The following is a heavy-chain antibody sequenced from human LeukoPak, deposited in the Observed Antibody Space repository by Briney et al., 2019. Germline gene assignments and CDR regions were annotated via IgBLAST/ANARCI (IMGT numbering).Heavy chain of an antibody. CDR2: INSDGRST. CDR3: VRDFRLLEDY. Sequence: PGGSLRLSCVASGFTFSRYWMHWVRQAPGKGLVWVSRINSDGRSTNYADSVKGRFTISRDNANNSLYLQMNSLRAEDTAVYYCVRDFRLLEDYWGQGTLVTVSS. D-gene: IGHD3-3*01. CDR1: GFTFSRYW. V-gene: IGHV3-74*01. J-gene: IGHJ4*02.